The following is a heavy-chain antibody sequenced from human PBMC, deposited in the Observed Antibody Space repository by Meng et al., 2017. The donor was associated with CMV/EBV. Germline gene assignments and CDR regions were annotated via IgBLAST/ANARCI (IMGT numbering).Heavy chain of an antibody. Sequence: GESLKISCAASGFTFSSYSMNWVRQAPGKGLEWVSSISNSSSYIYYADSVKGRFTISRDNAKNSLYLQMNSLRAEDTAVYYCARYEGRRSFDYWGQGTLVTVSS. V-gene: IGHV3-21*01. CDR1: GFTFSSYS. CDR3: ARYEGRRSFDY. J-gene: IGHJ4*02. D-gene: IGHD2-8*01. CDR2: ISNSSSYI.